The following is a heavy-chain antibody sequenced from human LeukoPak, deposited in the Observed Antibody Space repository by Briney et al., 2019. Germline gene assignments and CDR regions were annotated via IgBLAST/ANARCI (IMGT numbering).Heavy chain of an antibody. CDR2: IYSGGST. CDR3: AKDIVGAHTST. Sequence: GGSLKLSCAASGFTVSSNYMSWVRQAPGKGLEWVSVIYSGGSTYYADSVKGRFTISRDNSKNTLYLQMNSLRAEDTAVYYCAKDIVGAHTSTWGQGTLVTVSS. J-gene: IGHJ5*02. D-gene: IGHD1-26*01. CDR1: GFTVSSNY. V-gene: IGHV3-53*01.